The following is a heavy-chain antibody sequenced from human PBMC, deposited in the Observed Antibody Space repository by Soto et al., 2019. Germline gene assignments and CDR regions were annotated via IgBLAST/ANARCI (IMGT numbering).Heavy chain of an antibody. CDR2: IYPGDSDT. CDR1: GYSFTRYW. CDR3: ARRRDTAMVNY. Sequence: GESLKIFCTGSGYSFTRYWIGWVRQMPGKGLEWMGIIYPGDSDTRYSPSFQGQVTISADKSISTAYLQWSSLKASDTAMYYCARRRDTAMVNYWGQGTLVTVSS. D-gene: IGHD5-18*01. V-gene: IGHV5-51*01. J-gene: IGHJ4*02.